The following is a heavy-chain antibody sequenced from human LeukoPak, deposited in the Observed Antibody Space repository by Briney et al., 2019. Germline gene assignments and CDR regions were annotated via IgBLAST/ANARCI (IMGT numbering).Heavy chain of an antibody. D-gene: IGHD4-17*01. V-gene: IGHV3-30*18. Sequence: PGGSLLLSCAASGFIFISYGMHWGRQAPGKGLGWGGVISDDGRRKDYADSVKGRFTISRDNSKDTLYLQMNSLRAEDTAVYYCAKRPSDYGDYVSYFDYWGQGTLVTVSS. CDR3: AKRPSDYGDYVSYFDY. J-gene: IGHJ4*02. CDR2: ISDDGRRK. CDR1: GFIFISYG.